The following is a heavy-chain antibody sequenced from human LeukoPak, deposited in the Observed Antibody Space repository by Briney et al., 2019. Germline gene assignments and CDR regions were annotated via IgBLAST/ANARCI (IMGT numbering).Heavy chain of an antibody. D-gene: IGHD4-23*01. V-gene: IGHV1-69*05. CDR3: ARETYGGAFDY. J-gene: IGHJ4*02. Sequence: GASVKVSCKASGGTFSSYAISWVRQAPGQGLEWMGGIIPIFGTANYAQKFQGRVTMTRDMSTSTVYMELSSLRSEDTAVYYCARETYGGAFDYWGQGTLVTVSS. CDR1: GGTFSSYA. CDR2: IIPIFGTA.